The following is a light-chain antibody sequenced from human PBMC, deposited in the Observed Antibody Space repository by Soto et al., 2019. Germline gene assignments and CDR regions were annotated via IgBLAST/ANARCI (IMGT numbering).Light chain of an antibody. Sequence: EIVLTQSPGTLSLSPGERATLFCRASPSLTSSSIAWHQQKRGQAPRLLIYGASSRATGIPDRFSGSGSGTDFTLTISRLEPEDFAVYYCQQYGSSPGTFGPGTKVDI. V-gene: IGKV3-20*01. CDR3: QQYGSSPGT. CDR2: GAS. J-gene: IGKJ3*01. CDR1: PSLTSSS.